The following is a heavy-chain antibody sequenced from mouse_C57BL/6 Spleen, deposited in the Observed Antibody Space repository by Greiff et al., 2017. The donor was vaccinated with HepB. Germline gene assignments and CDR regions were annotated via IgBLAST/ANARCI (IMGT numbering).Heavy chain of an antibody. CDR2: ISDGGSYT. CDR1: GFTFSSYA. V-gene: IGHV5-4*01. CDR3: ARDPLTGFAY. J-gene: IGHJ3*01. Sequence: DVHLVESGGGLVKPGGSLKLSCAASGFTFSSYAMSWVRQTPEKRLEWVATISDGGSYTYYPDNVKGRFTISRDNAKNNLYLQMSHLKSEDTAMYYCARDPLTGFAYWGQGTLVTVSA. D-gene: IGHD4-1*01.